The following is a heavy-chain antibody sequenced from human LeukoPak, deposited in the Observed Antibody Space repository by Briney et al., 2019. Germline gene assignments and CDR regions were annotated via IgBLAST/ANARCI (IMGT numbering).Heavy chain of an antibody. Sequence: SETLSLTCTVSGGSISSGSYYWSWIRQPAGKGLEWIGRIYTSGSTNYNPSLKSRVTISVDTSKNQFSLKLSSVTAADTAVYYCARGRSIAARLYYYYYMDVWGKGTTVTVSS. D-gene: IGHD6-6*01. CDR2: IYTSGST. CDR1: GGSISSGSYY. J-gene: IGHJ6*03. CDR3: ARGRSIAARLYYYYYMDV. V-gene: IGHV4-61*02.